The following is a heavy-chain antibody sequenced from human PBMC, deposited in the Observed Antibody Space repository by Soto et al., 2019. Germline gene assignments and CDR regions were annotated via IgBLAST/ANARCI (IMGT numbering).Heavy chain of an antibody. Sequence: SETMSLTCTVSGGSISSSSYYWGWIRQPPGKGLEWIGSIYYSGSTYYNPSLKSRVTISVDTSKNQFSLKLSSVTAADTAVCYCARGAFVEVPAASCAWSAPWGQGTLVTVSS. CDR1: GGSISSSSYY. J-gene: IGHJ5*02. D-gene: IGHD2-2*01. V-gene: IGHV4-39*01. CDR2: IYYSGST. CDR3: ARGAFVEVPAASCAWSAP.